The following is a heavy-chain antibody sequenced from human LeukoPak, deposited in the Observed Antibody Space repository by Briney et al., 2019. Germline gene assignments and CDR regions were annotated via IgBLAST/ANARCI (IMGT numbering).Heavy chain of an antibody. V-gene: IGHV4-30-2*01. J-gene: IGHJ4*02. Sequence: PSETLSLTCTVSGGSISSGGYYWSWIRQPPGKGLEWIGYIYHSGSTYYNPSLKSRVTISVDRSKNQFSLKLSSVTAADTAVYYCARGTELSVGSSSGPSLFDYWGQGTLVTVSS. CDR1: GGSISSGGYY. D-gene: IGHD6-6*01. CDR2: IYHSGST. CDR3: ARGTELSVGSSSGPSLFDY.